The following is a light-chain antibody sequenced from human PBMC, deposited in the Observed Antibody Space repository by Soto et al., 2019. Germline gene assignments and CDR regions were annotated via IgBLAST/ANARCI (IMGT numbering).Light chain of an antibody. CDR2: DAS. CDR3: QQYNSYSRT. V-gene: IGKV1-5*01. Sequence: DIQMTQSPSTLSASVGDRVTITCRASQSISTWLAWYQQKPGKAPKLLIYDASSLESGVPSRFSGSGSGTEFTLTISSLQPDDFATYYCQQYNSYSRTFGQWTKVDTK. J-gene: IGKJ1*01. CDR1: QSISTW.